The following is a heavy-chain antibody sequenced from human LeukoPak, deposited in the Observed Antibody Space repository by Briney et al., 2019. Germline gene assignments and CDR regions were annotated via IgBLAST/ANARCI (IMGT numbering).Heavy chain of an antibody. J-gene: IGHJ4*02. CDR1: GFTFSSYA. CDR3: AKSYCSGGSCYRGDY. CDR2: ISGSGVST. Sequence: GGSLRLSCAASGFTFSSYAMSWVRQAPGKGLEWVSAISGSGVSTYYADSVKGRFTISRDNSKDTLYLQMNSLRAEDTAVYYCAKSYCSGGSCYRGDYWGQGTLVTVSS. D-gene: IGHD2-15*01. V-gene: IGHV3-23*01.